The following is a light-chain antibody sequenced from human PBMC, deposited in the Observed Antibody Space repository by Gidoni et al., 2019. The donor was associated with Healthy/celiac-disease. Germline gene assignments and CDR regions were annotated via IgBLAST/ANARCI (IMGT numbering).Light chain of an antibody. CDR3: QQSYSTLLLT. Sequence: LQMTQSPSSLSASVVVCVTITCRASQSISSYLNWYQQKPGKAPKLLIYAASSLQSGVPSRFSGSGSGTDVTLTISSLQPEDFATYYCQQSYSTLLLTFGGGTKVEIK. V-gene: IGKV1-39*01. CDR1: QSISSY. CDR2: AAS. J-gene: IGKJ4*01.